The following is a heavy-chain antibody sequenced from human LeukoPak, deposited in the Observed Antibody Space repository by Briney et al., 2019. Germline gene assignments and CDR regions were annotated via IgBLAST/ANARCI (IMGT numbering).Heavy chain of an antibody. CDR2: IYHSGST. CDR3: ARVLVSLNIVVVPAAIGGFDP. Sequence: SETLSLTCTVSGYSISSGYYWGWIRQPTGKGLEWIGSIYHSGSTYYNPSLKSRVTISVDTSKNQFSLKLSSVTAADTAVYYCARVLVSLNIVVVPAAIGGFDPWGQGTLVTVSS. J-gene: IGHJ5*02. D-gene: IGHD2-2*01. CDR1: GYSISSGYY. V-gene: IGHV4-38-2*02.